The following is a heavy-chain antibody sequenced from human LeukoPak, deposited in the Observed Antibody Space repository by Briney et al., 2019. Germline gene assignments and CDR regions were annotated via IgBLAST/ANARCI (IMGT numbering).Heavy chain of an antibody. CDR1: GFPFSGFG. J-gene: IGHJ4*02. CDR3: ARDLD. CDR2: IYSGGST. Sequence: KSGGSLRLSCAASGFPFSGFGMHWVRQAPGKGLEWVSVIYSGGSTYYADSVEGRFTISRDNSKNTLYLQMNSLRAEDTAVYYCARDLDWGQGTLVTVSS. D-gene: IGHD3-16*01. V-gene: IGHV3-53*01.